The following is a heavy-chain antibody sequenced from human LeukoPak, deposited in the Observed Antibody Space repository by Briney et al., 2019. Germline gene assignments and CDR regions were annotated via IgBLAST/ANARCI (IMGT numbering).Heavy chain of an antibody. J-gene: IGHJ6*02. D-gene: IGHD2-15*01. CDR2: IIPIFGTA. CDR1: GGTFSSYA. Sequence: SVKVSCKASGGTFSSYAISWVRQAPGQGLEWMGGIIPIFGTANYAQKFQGRVTITVDESTSTAYMELSSLRSEDTAVYYCSSAKYYYYGMDVWGQGTTVTVSS. CDR3: SSAKYYYYGMDV. V-gene: IGHV1-69*13.